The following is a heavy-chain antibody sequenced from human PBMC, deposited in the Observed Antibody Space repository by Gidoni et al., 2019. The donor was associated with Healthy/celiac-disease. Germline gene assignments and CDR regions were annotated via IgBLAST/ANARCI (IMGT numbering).Heavy chain of an antibody. Sequence: EVQLVESGGGLVTPGGSLRLSCAASGFTFSNAWLSWVRQAPGKGLEWVGRIKSKTDGGTTDYAAPVKGRFTISRDDSKNTLYLQMNSLKTEDTAVYYCTTTRRPLVDIVATIDYWGQGTLVTVSS. V-gene: IGHV3-15*01. CDR1: GFTFSNAW. D-gene: IGHD5-12*01. J-gene: IGHJ4*02. CDR2: IKSKTDGGTT. CDR3: TTTRRPLVDIVATIDY.